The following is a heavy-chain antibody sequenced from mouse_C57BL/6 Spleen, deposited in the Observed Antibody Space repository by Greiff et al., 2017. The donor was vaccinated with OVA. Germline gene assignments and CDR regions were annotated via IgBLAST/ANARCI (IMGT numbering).Heavy chain of an antibody. V-gene: IGHV5-17*01. CDR2: ISSGSSTI. J-gene: IGHJ1*03. CDR3: ARSGYYGSSYYWYFDV. CDR1: GFTFSDYG. Sequence: EVQVVESGGGLVKPGGSLKLSCAASGFTFSDYGMHWVRQAPEKGLEWVAYISSGSSTIYYADTVKGRFTISRDNAKNTLFLQMTSLRSEDTAMYYCARSGYYGSSYYWYFDVWGTGTTVTVSS. D-gene: IGHD1-1*01.